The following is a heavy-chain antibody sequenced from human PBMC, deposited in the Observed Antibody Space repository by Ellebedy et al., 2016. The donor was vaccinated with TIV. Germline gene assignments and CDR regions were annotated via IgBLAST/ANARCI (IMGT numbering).Heavy chain of an antibody. V-gene: IGHV4-59*08. CDR2: IFYRGIT. D-gene: IGHD5-18*01. J-gene: IGHJ4*02. CDR1: GGSVSSHY. Sequence: MPLETLSLTCSVSGGSVSSHYWSWIRQPPGKGLEWIAYIFYRGITNYNPSLKSRVTVSVDTSKNQFSLTLDSVTAADTAVYYCARHFRYTYGHLIDWGPGILVTVAS. CDR3: ARHFRYTYGHLID.